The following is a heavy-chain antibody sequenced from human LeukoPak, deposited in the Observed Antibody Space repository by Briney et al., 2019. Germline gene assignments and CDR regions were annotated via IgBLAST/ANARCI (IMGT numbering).Heavy chain of an antibody. V-gene: IGHV6-1*01. CDR1: GDSVSSNSAA. J-gene: IGHJ4*02. Sequence: SQTLSLTCAISGDSVSSNSAAWNWIRQSPSRGLEWLGRTYYRSKWYNDYAVSVKSRITINPDTSKNQFSLQLNSVTPEDTAVYYCAREGNYYDSSGYYVRFDYWGQGTLVTVSS. D-gene: IGHD3-22*01. CDR2: TYYRSKWYN. CDR3: AREGNYYDSSGYYVRFDY.